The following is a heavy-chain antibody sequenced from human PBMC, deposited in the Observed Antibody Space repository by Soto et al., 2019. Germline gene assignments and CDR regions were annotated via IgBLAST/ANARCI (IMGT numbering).Heavy chain of an antibody. CDR2: IYYSGST. J-gene: IGHJ4*02. D-gene: IGHD5-12*01. Sequence: PSETLSLTCTVSGGSISSYYWSWIRQPPGKGLEWIGYIYYSGSTNYNPSLKSRVTISVDTSKNQFSLKLSSVTAADTAVYYCARDLRGYSGYEYYFDYWAQGTLVTVSS. CDR3: ARDLRGYSGYEYYFDY. CDR1: GGSISSYY. V-gene: IGHV4-59*01.